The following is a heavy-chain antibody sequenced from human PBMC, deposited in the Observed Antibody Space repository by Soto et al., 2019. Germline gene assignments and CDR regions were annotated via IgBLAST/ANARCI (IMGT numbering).Heavy chain of an antibody. CDR2: VSAYNGNT. CDR1: GYSFTRYY. CDR3: ARGGQWDFLSDY. Sequence: ASVKVSCKASGYSFTRYYINWVRQAPGQGLEWMGWVSAYNGNTHYEQKLQGRVTLTTDTSTSTAYMELRSLRSDDTAVYFCARGGQWDFLSDYWGQGTLVTVSS. D-gene: IGHD1-26*01. V-gene: IGHV1-18*01. J-gene: IGHJ4*02.